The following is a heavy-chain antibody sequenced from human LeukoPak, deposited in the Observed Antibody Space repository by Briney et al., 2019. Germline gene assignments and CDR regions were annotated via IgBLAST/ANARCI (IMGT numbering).Heavy chain of an antibody. D-gene: IGHD3-10*01. V-gene: IGHV3-30*03. CDR1: GFTFSRYG. J-gene: IGHJ4*02. Sequence: PGGSLRLSCAASGFTFSRYGMHWVRQAPGKGLEWVAVISYDGSNKYYADSVKGRFTISRDNSKNTLYLQMNSLRAEDTAVYYCATLGLYGSGSYRDYWGQGTLVTVS. CDR3: ATLGLYGSGSYRDY. CDR2: ISYDGSNK.